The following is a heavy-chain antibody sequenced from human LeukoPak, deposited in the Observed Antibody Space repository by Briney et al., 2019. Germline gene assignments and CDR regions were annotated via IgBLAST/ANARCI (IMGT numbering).Heavy chain of an antibody. J-gene: IGHJ6*04. D-gene: IGHD3-10*01. Sequence: GGSLRLSCAASVFTFSSYAMHWVRQAPGKGLEWVAVISYDGSNKYYAHSVKGRFTISRDNSKNTLYLQMNSLRAEDTAVYYCARDGGWFGEFQNYYGMDVWGKGTTVTVSS. CDR2: ISYDGSNK. V-gene: IGHV3-30*04. CDR1: VFTFSSYA. CDR3: ARDGGWFGEFQNYYGMDV.